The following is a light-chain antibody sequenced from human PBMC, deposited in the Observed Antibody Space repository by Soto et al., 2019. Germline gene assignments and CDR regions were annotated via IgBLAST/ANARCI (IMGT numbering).Light chain of an antibody. CDR2: SNN. J-gene: IGLJ1*01. CDR3: AAWDDSLNGTV. V-gene: IGLV1-44*01. CDR1: SSNIGSNT. Sequence: QSLLTQPPSASVTPGQMVSISCSGSSSNIGSNTVNWYQQLPGTAPKLLIYSNNQRPSGVPDRFSGSKSGTSASLAISGLQSEDEADYYCAAWDDSLNGTVFGTGTKVTVL.